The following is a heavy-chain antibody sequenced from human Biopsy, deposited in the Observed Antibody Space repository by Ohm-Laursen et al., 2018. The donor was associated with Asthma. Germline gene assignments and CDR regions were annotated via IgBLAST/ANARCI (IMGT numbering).Heavy chain of an antibody. CDR2: ISYDGSNK. CDR1: GFTFSSYG. V-gene: IGHV3-30*03. J-gene: IGHJ4*02. Sequence: SLRLSCAASGFTFSSYGMYWVRQAPGKGLEWVAVISYDGSNKYYADSVKGRFTISRDNSKNTLYLQMNSLRAEDTTVYYCASQSSGPDFWSGYYYFDYWGQGTLVTVSS. CDR3: ASQSSGPDFWSGYYYFDY. D-gene: IGHD3-3*01.